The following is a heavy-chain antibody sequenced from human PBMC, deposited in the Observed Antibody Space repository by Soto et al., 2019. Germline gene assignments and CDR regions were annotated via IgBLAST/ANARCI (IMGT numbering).Heavy chain of an antibody. V-gene: IGHV3-53*01. CDR3: ATSITIFGVRPYYYGMDV. D-gene: IGHD3-3*01. Sequence: PGGSLRLSCAASGFTVSSNYIIFFRHSAFKWLEWVSVIYSGGSTYYADSVKGRFTISRDNSKNTLYLQMNSLRAEDTAVYYCATSITIFGVRPYYYGMDVWGQGTLVTVSS. CDR2: IYSGGST. CDR1: GFTVSSNY. J-gene: IGHJ6*02.